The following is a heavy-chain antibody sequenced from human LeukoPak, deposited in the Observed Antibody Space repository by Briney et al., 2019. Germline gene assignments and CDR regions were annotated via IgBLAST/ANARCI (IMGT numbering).Heavy chain of an antibody. V-gene: IGHV1-2*02. J-gene: IGHJ4*02. CDR2: INPNSGGT. CDR1: GYTFTGYY. Sequence: ASAKVSCKASGYTFTGYYMHWVRQAPGQGLEWMGWINPNSGGTNYAQKFQGRVTMTRDTSISTAYMELSRLRSDDTAVYYCASAYSSGWPYFDYWGQGTLVTVSS. D-gene: IGHD6-19*01. CDR3: ASAYSSGWPYFDY.